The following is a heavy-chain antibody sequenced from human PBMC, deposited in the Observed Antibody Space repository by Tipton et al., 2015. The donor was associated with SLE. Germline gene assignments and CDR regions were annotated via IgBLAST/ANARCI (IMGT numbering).Heavy chain of an antibody. Sequence: GLVKPSETLSLTCAVYGGSFSGYYWSWIRQPPGRGLEWIGEINHSGSTNYNPSLKSRVTISVDTSKNQFSLKLSSVTAADTAVYYCARGPLRVSIAADLDYWGQGTLVTVSS. CDR3: ARGPLRVSIAADLDY. V-gene: IGHV4-34*01. D-gene: IGHD6-13*01. J-gene: IGHJ4*02. CDR2: INHSGST. CDR1: GGSFSGYY.